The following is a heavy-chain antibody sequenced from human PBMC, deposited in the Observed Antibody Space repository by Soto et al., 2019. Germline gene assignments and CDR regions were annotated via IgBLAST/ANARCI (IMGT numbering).Heavy chain of an antibody. CDR3: ARVPSPFDFYYAMDV. Sequence: PSETLSLTCSVSGVSISGSSYYWSWIRQAPGKGLEWIGYIFSSGTTYYNPSLKSRLTMSLDTSQNQFSLKLNSVTAADTAVYFCARVPSPFDFYYAMDVWGQGTTVTVSS. CDR2: IFSSGTT. CDR1: GVSISGSSYY. V-gene: IGHV4-30-4*02. D-gene: IGHD3-16*01. J-gene: IGHJ6*02.